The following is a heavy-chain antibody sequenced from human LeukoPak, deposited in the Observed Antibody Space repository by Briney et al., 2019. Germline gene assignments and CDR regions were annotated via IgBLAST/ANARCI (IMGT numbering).Heavy chain of an antibody. CDR1: GFTLRNSA. V-gene: IGHV3-33*06. D-gene: IGHD7-27*01. J-gene: IGHJ4*02. Sequence: RRSCAVPGFTLRNSAMPEGGQAPGRGLHSVAVIWYDGTNKYYAGSVRGRFTISRDSSKNTLYLQMNSLRAEDTAVYYCAESGRNWAYLEYWGQGTLVTVSS. CDR2: IWYDGTNK. CDR3: AESGRNWAYLEY.